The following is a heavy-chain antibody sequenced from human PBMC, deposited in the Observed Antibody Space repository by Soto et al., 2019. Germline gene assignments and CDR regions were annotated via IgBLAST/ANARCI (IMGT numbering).Heavy chain of an antibody. D-gene: IGHD3-10*01. Sequence: HPGGSLRLSCVASGFDFSTYAMSWVRQAPGKGLEWVSVIGEGGVSRVYADAVKGRFTISRGNSKNTLYLQMTSLRVDDTAMYYCARDSVTSVSSDIPGMDVWGQGTTVTVSS. CDR1: GFDFSTYA. J-gene: IGHJ6*02. CDR3: ARDSVTSVSSDIPGMDV. CDR2: IGEGGVSR. V-gene: IGHV3-23*01.